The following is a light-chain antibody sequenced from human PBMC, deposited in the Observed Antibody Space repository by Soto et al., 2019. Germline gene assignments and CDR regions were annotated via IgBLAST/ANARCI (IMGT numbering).Light chain of an antibody. Sequence: DIQMTQSPSTLSASVGDRVTITCRASQSISSWLAWYQQKPGKAPKLLIYKASTLKSGVPSRFSGSGSGTEFTLAISSLQPDDSATYYCQQYNDNWTFGQGTKVA. CDR1: QSISSW. CDR2: KAS. V-gene: IGKV1-5*03. CDR3: QQYNDNWT. J-gene: IGKJ1*01.